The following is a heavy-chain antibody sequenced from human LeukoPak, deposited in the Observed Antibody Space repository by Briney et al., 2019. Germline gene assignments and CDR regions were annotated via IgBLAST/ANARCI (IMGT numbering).Heavy chain of an antibody. V-gene: IGHV1-2*02. Sequence: GGSVKVSCKASGYTLTGYYMHWVRQAPGQGLEWMGWINPNSGGTNYAQKFQGRVTMTRDTSISTAYMELSRLRSDDTAVYYCARDAPGSAEMDVWGKGTTVTVSS. D-gene: IGHD6-25*01. J-gene: IGHJ6*04. CDR2: INPNSGGT. CDR3: ARDAPGSAEMDV. CDR1: GYTLTGYY.